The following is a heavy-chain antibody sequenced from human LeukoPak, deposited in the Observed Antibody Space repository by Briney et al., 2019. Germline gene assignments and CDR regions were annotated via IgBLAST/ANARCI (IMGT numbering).Heavy chain of an antibody. J-gene: IGHJ3*02. Sequence: SETLSLTCAVYGGSFSGYYWSWIRQPPGKGLEWIGEINHSGSTNYNPSLKSRVTISVDTSKNQFSLKLSSVTAADTAVYYCAREVKQQDAFDIWGQGTMLTVSS. CDR2: INHSGST. CDR3: AREVKQQDAFDI. D-gene: IGHD6-13*01. V-gene: IGHV4-34*01. CDR1: GGSFSGYY.